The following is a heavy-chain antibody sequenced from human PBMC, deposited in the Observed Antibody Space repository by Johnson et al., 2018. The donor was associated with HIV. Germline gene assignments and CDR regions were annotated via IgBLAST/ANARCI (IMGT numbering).Heavy chain of an antibody. D-gene: IGHD6-13*01. V-gene: IGHV3-13*01. J-gene: IGHJ3*02. Sequence: VQLVESGGGLVQPGGSLRLSCAASGFTFSGSAMNWVRQAPGKGLEWVSAIGTAGDTYYPGSVKGRFTISRENAKNSLYLQMNGLRAGDTAVYYCAKDEEGYSSAWSAGTAFDISGQGTMVTVSS. CDR1: GFTFSGSA. CDR2: IGTAGDT. CDR3: AKDEEGYSSAWSAGTAFDI.